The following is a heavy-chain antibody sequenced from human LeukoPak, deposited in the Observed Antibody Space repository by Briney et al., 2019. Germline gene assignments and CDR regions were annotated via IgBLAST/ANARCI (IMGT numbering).Heavy chain of an antibody. Sequence: GGSLRLSCAASGFTVSSNYMSWVRQAPGKGLEWVSVIYSGGSTYYADSVKGRFTISRDNSKNTLYLQMSSLRAEDTAVYYCASSRGLLWFGELSPFVYWGQGTLVTVSS. CDR2: IYSGGST. V-gene: IGHV3-53*01. CDR3: ASSRGLLWFGELSPFVY. J-gene: IGHJ4*02. D-gene: IGHD3-10*01. CDR1: GFTVSSNY.